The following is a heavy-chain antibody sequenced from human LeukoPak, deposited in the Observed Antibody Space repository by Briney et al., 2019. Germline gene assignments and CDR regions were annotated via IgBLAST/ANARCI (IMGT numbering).Heavy chain of an antibody. D-gene: IGHD3-10*01. J-gene: IGHJ4*02. CDR2: INPNSGGT. V-gene: IGHV1-2*04. CDR1: GFMFTKYG. CDR3: ARGGVSPYYFDY. Sequence: GASVKVSCKASGFMFTKYGISWVRQAPGQGLEWMGWINPNSGGTNYAQKFQGWVTMTRDTSISTAYMELSRLRSDDTAVYYCARGGVSPYYFDYWGQGTLVTVSS.